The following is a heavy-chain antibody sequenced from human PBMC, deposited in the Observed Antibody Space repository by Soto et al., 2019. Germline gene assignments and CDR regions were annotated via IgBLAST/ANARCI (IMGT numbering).Heavy chain of an antibody. V-gene: IGHV4-59*01. CDR3: ARDFTGSGWYNWFDP. CDR1: GGSISSYY. Sequence: SETLSLTCTVSGGSISSYYWSWIRQPPGKGLEWIGYIYYSGSTNYNPSLKSRVTISVDTSKNQFSLKLRSVTAADTAVYYCARDFTGSGWYNWFDPWGQGTLVTVSS. CDR2: IYYSGST. J-gene: IGHJ5*02. D-gene: IGHD6-19*01.